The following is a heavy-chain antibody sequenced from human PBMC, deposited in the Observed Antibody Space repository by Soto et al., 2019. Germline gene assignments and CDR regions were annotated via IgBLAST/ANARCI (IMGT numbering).Heavy chain of an antibody. D-gene: IGHD2-2*01. V-gene: IGHV4-39*01. Sequence: SETLSLTCTVSGGSISSSSYYWGWIRQPPGKGLEWIGSIYYSGSTYYNPSLKSRVTISVDTSKNQFSLKLSSVTAADTAVYYCARHTRKYQLPVDYYYYMDVWGKGTTVTVSS. CDR1: GGSISSSSYY. CDR3: ARHTRKYQLPVDYYYYMDV. CDR2: IYYSGST. J-gene: IGHJ6*03.